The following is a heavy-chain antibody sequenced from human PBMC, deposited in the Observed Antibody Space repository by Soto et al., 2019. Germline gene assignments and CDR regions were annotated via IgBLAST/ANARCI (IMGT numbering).Heavy chain of an antibody. CDR3: AKDRPRGSRPYYYGMDV. V-gene: IGHV3-30*18. Sequence: QVQLVESGGGVVQPGRSLRLSCAASGFTFSSYGMHWVRQAPGKGLEWVAVISYDGSNKYYADSVKGRFTISRDNSKNTLYLQTNSLRAEDTAVYYCAKDRPRGSRPYYYGMDVWGQGTTVTVSS. J-gene: IGHJ6*02. D-gene: IGHD1-26*01. CDR2: ISYDGSNK. CDR1: GFTFSSYG.